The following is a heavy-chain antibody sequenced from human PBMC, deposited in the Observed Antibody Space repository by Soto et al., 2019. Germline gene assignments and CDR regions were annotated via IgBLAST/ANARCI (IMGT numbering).Heavy chain of an antibody. CDR3: AREVGYCSSTSCYPSLRYYGMDV. J-gene: IGHJ6*02. CDR2: INPNSGGT. D-gene: IGHD2-2*01. Sequence: QVQLVQSGAEVKKPGASVKVSCKASGYTFTGYYMHWVRQAPGQGLEWMGWINPNSGGTNYAQKFQGWVTMTRDTSISTAYMELSRLRSDDTAVYYCAREVGYCSSTSCYPSLRYYGMDVWGQGTTVTVSS. V-gene: IGHV1-2*04. CDR1: GYTFTGYY.